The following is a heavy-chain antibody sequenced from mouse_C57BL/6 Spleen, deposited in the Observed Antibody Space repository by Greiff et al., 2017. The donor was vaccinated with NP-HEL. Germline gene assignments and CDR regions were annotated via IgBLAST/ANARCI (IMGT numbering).Heavy chain of an antibody. CDR1: GYAFSSSW. J-gene: IGHJ4*01. Sequence: VQLVESGPELVKPGASVKISCKASGYAFSSSWMNWVKQRPGKGLEWIGRIYPGDGDTNYNGKFKGKATLTADKSSSTAYMQLSSLTSEDSAVYFCATTVVDAMDYWGQGTSVTVSS. D-gene: IGHD1-1*01. V-gene: IGHV1-82*01. CDR2: IYPGDGDT. CDR3: ATTVVDAMDY.